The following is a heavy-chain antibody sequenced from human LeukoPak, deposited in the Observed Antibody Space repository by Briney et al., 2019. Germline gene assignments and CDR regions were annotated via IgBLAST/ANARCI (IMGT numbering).Heavy chain of an antibody. CDR1: GGSISSSSYY. D-gene: IGHD6-19*01. Sequence: SETLSLTCTVSGGSISSSSYYWGWIRQPPGKGLEWIGEIYHSGSTNYNPSLKSRVTISVDKSKNQFSLKLSSVTAADTAVYYCASAPAGYSSGWSDYWGQGTLVTVSS. CDR3: ASAPAGYSSGWSDY. V-gene: IGHV4-39*07. J-gene: IGHJ4*02. CDR2: IYHSGST.